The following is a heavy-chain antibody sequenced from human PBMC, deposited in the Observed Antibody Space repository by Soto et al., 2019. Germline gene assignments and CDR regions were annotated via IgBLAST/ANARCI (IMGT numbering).Heavy chain of an antibody. CDR2: IYWDDSK. J-gene: IGHJ4*02. CDR1: GFTLNTHGMG. Sequence: QITLEESGPTLVKATQTLTLTCALSGFTLNTHGMGVAWVRQPPGKALEWLALIYWDDSKYYSTSLESRLTVTKVTSKNQVVLTMTNMDPGDTATYFCAQLYNSNFDHWGRRTLITVSS. CDR3: AQLYNSNFDH. D-gene: IGHD1-1*01. V-gene: IGHV2-5*02.